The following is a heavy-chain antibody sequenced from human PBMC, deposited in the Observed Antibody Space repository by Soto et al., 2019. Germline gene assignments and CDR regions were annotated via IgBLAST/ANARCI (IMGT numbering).Heavy chain of an antibody. D-gene: IGHD3-22*01. J-gene: IGHJ4*02. CDR1: GFTFSSYG. Sequence: PGGSLRLSCAASGFTFSSYGMHWVRQAPGKGLEWGAVISYDGSNKYYADSVKGRFTISRDNSKNTLYLQMNSLRAEDTAVYYCAKDFKSRAMIVVVGPFDYWGQGTLVTVSS. V-gene: IGHV3-30*18. CDR2: ISYDGSNK. CDR3: AKDFKSRAMIVVVGPFDY.